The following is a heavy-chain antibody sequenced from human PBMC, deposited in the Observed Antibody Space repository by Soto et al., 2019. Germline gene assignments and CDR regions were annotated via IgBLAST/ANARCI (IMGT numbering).Heavy chain of an antibody. CDR1: GGSVSGYY. J-gene: IGHJ4*02. CDR3: ARHSNEYRKSLDY. Sequence: SETLSLTCTVSGGSVSGYYWSWIRQPPGKGLEWIAYIHYTGSSNSNPSLESRVTMPVDTSKNQFSLKLSSVTAADTAVYYCARHSNEYRKSLDYWGKGTLVTVSS. V-gene: IGHV4-59*08. CDR2: IHYTGSS. D-gene: IGHD1-1*01.